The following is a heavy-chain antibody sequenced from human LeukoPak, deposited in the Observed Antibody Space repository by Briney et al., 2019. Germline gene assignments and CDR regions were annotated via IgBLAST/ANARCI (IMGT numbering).Heavy chain of an antibody. CDR2: IYTSGST. Sequence: SSETLSLTCTVSGGSISSGSYYWSWIRQPAGKGLEWIGRIYTSGSTNYTPSLKSRVTISVDTSKNRFSLKLTSVTAADTAVYYCARGRGERRGISMVRGVRAPSYNWFDPWGHGTLVTVSS. D-gene: IGHD3-10*01. CDR3: ARGRGERRGISMVRGVRAPSYNWFDP. CDR1: GGSISSGSYY. J-gene: IGHJ5*02. V-gene: IGHV4-61*02.